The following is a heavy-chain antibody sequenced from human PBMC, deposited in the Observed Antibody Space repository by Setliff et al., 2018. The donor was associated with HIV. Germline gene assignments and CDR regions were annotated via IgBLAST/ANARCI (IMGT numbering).Heavy chain of an antibody. CDR3: AKVNGYCSGGSCHGYNAMDV. CDR2: IYHSGIV. CDR1: GAPFNGYY. V-gene: IGHV4-34*01. J-gene: IGHJ6*02. Sequence: SETLSLTCAVYGAPFNGYYWAWIRQSPAKGLEWIGEIYHSGIVNYNPSLQSRVTISTDTSKNQFSLRLNSVPAADTAVYYCAKVNGYCSGGSCHGYNAMDVWGQGTTVTVSS. D-gene: IGHD2-15*01.